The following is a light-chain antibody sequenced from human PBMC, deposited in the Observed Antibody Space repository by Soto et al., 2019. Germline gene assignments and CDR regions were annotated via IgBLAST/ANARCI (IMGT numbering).Light chain of an antibody. J-gene: IGKJ1*01. CDR2: GAS. CDR3: QQYSSLWT. V-gene: IGKV3-20*01. Sequence: EIVLTQSPATLSLSPGERATLSCRASQGVNSYLAWYQQKPGQGPRLLIYGASSRATGIPDRFSGSGSGTDFTLTISRLEPEDFAVYYCQQYSSLWTFGQGTKVDIK. CDR1: QGVNSY.